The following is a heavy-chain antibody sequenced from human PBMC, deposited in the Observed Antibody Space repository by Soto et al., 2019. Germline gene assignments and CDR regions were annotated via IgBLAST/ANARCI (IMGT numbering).Heavy chain of an antibody. CDR3: ARDCATSCYGDYYYYYYMDV. D-gene: IGHD2-2*01. V-gene: IGHV4-59*01. J-gene: IGHJ6*03. CDR1: GFSISSYY. CDR2: IYYSGST. Sequence: SETLSLTCTVSGFSISSYYWSWIRQPPGKGLEWIGYIYYSGSTNYNPSLKSRVTISVDTSKNQFSLKLSSVTAADTAVYYCARDCATSCYGDYYYYYYMDVWGKGTTVTVSS.